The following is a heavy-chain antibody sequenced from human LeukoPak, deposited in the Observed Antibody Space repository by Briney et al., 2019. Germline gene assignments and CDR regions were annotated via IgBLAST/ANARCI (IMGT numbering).Heavy chain of an antibody. CDR2: INHSGST. CDR3: ARDWYDFWSAPSWYFDY. Sequence: SETLSLTCAVYGGSFSGYYWSWIRQPPGKGLEWIGEINHSGSTNYNPSLKSRVTISVDTSKNQFSLKLSSVTAADTAVYYCARDWYDFWSAPSWYFDYWGQGTLVTVSS. V-gene: IGHV4-34*01. CDR1: GGSFSGYY. D-gene: IGHD3-3*01. J-gene: IGHJ4*02.